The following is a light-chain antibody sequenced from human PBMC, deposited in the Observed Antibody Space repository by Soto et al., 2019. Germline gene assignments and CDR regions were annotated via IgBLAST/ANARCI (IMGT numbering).Light chain of an antibody. Sequence: ETVMTQSPGTLSLSPGERATLSCRGSQSVSSNLAWYQQIPGQAPRLLIYGASTRATGVPARFSGSGSGTEFTLAIGSLQSEDFAVYYCQQYYYWPQTFGLGTKVEIK. CDR2: GAS. CDR3: QQYYYWPQT. CDR1: QSVSSN. V-gene: IGKV3-15*01. J-gene: IGKJ1*01.